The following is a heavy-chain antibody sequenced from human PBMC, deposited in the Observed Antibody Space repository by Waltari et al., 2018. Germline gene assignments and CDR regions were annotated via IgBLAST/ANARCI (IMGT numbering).Heavy chain of an antibody. CDR3: ARDRWLQSRGYFDY. CDR1: GFLFRDHG. D-gene: IGHD3-9*01. V-gene: IGHV3-30*03. CDR2: ISYDGYNK. J-gene: IGHJ4*02. Sequence: QVQLVASGGGVVEPGRSLRLTCAASGFLFRDHGMHWVRQAPGKGLEWVASISYDGYNKYYGDSVKGRFTIARDNSAKTLHLQMSSLTTEDTAVYYCARDRWLQSRGYFDYWGQETQVTVSS.